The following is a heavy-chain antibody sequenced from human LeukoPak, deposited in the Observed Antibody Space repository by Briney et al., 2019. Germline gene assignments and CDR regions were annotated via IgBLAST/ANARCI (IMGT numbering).Heavy chain of an antibody. D-gene: IGHD3-10*01. V-gene: IGHV3-66*01. CDR3: ARVYGSGSYSQSYFDY. CDR1: GFTFSSYA. J-gene: IGHJ4*02. CDR2: IYSGGST. Sequence: GGSLRLSCAVSGFTFSSYALSWVRQAPGKGLEWVSVIYSGGSTYYADSVKGRFTISRDNSKNTLYLQMNSLRAEDTAVYYCARVYGSGSYSQSYFDYWGQGTLVTVSS.